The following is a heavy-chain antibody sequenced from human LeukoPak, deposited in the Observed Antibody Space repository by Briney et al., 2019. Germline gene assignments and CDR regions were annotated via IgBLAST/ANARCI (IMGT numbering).Heavy chain of an antibody. CDR2: ISYGGKTK. CDR3: ARDYSGCSRDP. J-gene: IGHJ5*02. D-gene: IGHD5-12*01. Sequence: GGTLRLSCAASGFTFSSYEMNWVRQAPGKGLEWVSYISYGGKTKYYADSVKGRFTISRDNAKNSLYLQMNSLRAEDTAVYYCARDYSGCSRDPWGQGTLVTVSS. V-gene: IGHV3-48*03. CDR1: GFTFSSYE.